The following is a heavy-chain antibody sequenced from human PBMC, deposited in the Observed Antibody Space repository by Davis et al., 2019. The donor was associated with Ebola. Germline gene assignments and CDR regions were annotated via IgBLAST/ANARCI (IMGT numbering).Heavy chain of an antibody. CDR2: ISFDGHKE. J-gene: IGHJ4*02. V-gene: IGHV3-30*01. D-gene: IGHD4-11*01. Sequence: PGGSLRLSCAASGFTFNIYGLHWVRQAPGKGLEWVALISFDGHKEDYVDSVKGRFTISRDNSKNTLYLQLNSLRPEDTAVYFCVREMGDYSNRFDYWGQGTRVTVSS. CDR1: GFTFNIYG. CDR3: VREMGDYSNRFDY.